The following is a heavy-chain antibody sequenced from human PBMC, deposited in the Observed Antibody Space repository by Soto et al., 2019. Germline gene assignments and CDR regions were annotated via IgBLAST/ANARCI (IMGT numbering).Heavy chain of an antibody. CDR1: GLTLGSHG. D-gene: IGHD3-10*01. V-gene: IGHV3-23*01. CDR2: ISGSGDST. Sequence: EVQLLESGGGLVQPGGSLRLSCAASGLTLGSHGMSWVRQSPGKGLEWVSSISGSGDSTYYVEPVKGRFTTSTDNSKNTLYLQMNSLRGEDTAVYYCANRSGYGSRTYFPFDYWGQGTLVTVST. J-gene: IGHJ4*02. CDR3: ANRSGYGSRTYFPFDY.